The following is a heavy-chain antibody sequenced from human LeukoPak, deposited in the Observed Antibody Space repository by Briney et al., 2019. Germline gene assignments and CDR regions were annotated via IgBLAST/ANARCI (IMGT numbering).Heavy chain of an antibody. CDR3: ARGKVDTAMVRGSDWFDP. CDR1: GGSFSGYY. Sequence: PSETLPLTCAVYGGSFSGYYWSWIRQPPGKGLEWIGEINHSGSTNYNPSLKSRVTISVDTSKNQFSLKLSSVTAADTAVYYCARGKVDTAMVRGSDWFDPWGQGTLVTVSS. D-gene: IGHD5-18*01. V-gene: IGHV4-34*01. CDR2: INHSGST. J-gene: IGHJ5*02.